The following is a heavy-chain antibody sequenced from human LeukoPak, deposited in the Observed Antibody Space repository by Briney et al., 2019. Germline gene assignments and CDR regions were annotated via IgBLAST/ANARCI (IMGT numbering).Heavy chain of an antibody. V-gene: IGHV4-59*08. CDR1: GGSLSPYY. CDR2: IYHTGTT. D-gene: IGHD1-26*01. CDR3: ARLDSGDHGNIPH. J-gene: IGHJ1*01. Sequence: PSETLSLTCTVSGGSLSPYYWTWIRQPPGKGLEWIGYIYHTGTTRYNPSLNSRVTISVETSKNQFSLRLNSVTAADTAIYYCARLDSGDHGNIPHWGQGTLVNVSS.